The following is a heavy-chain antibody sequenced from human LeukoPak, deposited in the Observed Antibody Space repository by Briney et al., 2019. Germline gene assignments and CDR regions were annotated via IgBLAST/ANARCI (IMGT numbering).Heavy chain of an antibody. CDR1: GFTFSNYG. CDR2: ISSSSDAI. Sequence: GGSLRLSCAASGFTFSNYGMNWVRQAPGKGLEWVSYISSSSDAIYYADSVKGRSTISRDNAKNSLYLEMKSLRDEDTAVYYCARAMRSGYDYWGQGTLVIVSS. V-gene: IGHV3-48*02. J-gene: IGHJ4*02. D-gene: IGHD5-12*01. CDR3: ARAMRSGYDY.